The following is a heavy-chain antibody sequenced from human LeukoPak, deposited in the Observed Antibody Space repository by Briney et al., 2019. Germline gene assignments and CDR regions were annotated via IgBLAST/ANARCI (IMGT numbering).Heavy chain of an antibody. Sequence: GGSLRLSCAASGFTFSSYGMHWVRQAPGKGLEWVAFIRYDGSNKYYADSVKGRFTISRDNSKNTLYLQMNSLRAGDTAVYYCARARTEVGALGYYMDVWGKGTTVTVSS. CDR3: ARARTEVGALGYYMDV. CDR1: GFTFSSYG. CDR2: IRYDGSNK. J-gene: IGHJ6*03. D-gene: IGHD1-26*01. V-gene: IGHV3-30*02.